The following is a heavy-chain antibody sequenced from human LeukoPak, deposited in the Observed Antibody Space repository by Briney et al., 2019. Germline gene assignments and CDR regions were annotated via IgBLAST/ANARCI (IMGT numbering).Heavy chain of an antibody. D-gene: IGHD5-12*01. J-gene: IGHJ4*02. CDR1: GDSINSYY. V-gene: IGHV4-59*01. CDR2: IYHSGST. CDR3: ARDIGYTFGYDY. Sequence: PSETLSLTCTVSGDSINSYYWSWIRQPPGKGLEWIGYIYHSGSTNYNPSLKSRVTISIDTSRTQFSLKLSSVTAADTAVYYCARDIGYTFGYDYWGQGALVTVSS.